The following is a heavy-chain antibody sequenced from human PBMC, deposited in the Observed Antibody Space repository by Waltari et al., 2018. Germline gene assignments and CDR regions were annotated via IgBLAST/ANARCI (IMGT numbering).Heavy chain of an antibody. J-gene: IGHJ1*01. CDR3: ARLSEY. Sequence: QVDLVQSGPEVKKHGASVKVSCKTSRYIFNDYYIHWVRRAPVQGLEWMGWINPNGGATYYAPKFRDRVTISTDTSIGTVYMHLTSLTSDDTALYFCARLSEYWGQGTLITVSS. CDR1: RYIFNDYY. V-gene: IGHV1-2*02. CDR2: INPNGGAT.